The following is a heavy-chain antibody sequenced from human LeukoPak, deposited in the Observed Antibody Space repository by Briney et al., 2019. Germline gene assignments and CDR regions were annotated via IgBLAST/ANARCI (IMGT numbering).Heavy chain of an antibody. Sequence: SVKVPCKASGGTFSSYAISWVRQAPGQGLEWMGGIIPIFGTANYAQKFQGRVTITADESTSTAYMELSSLRSEDTAVYYCARASRPYSSDWYYFDYWGQGTLVTVSS. J-gene: IGHJ4*02. CDR1: GGTFSSYA. CDR3: ARASRPYSSDWYYFDY. V-gene: IGHV1-69*13. CDR2: IIPIFGTA. D-gene: IGHD6-19*01.